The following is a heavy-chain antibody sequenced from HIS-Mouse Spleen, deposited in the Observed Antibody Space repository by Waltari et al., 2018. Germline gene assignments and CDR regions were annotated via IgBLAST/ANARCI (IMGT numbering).Heavy chain of an antibody. J-gene: IGHJ4*02. CDR2: ISYDGSNK. CDR1: GLTFSSYG. CDR3: AKASSGWLDY. V-gene: IGHV3-30*18. Sequence: QVQLVGAGGGLVRPGRSLGPSCAAYGLTFSSYGMHWVRQAPGKGLEWVAVISYDGSNKYYADSVKGRFTISRDNSKNTLYLQMNSLRAEDTAVYYCAKASSGWLDYWGQGTLVTVSS. D-gene: IGHD6-19*01.